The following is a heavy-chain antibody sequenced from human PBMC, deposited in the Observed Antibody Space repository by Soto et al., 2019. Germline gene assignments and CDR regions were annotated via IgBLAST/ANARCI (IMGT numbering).Heavy chain of an antibody. CDR1: GGKFSTFA. V-gene: IGHV1-69*13. J-gene: IGHJ4*02. D-gene: IGHD1-1*01. CDR2: IIPLFGEA. CDR3: AGNWNDGDDYFDY. Sequence: SVKVSCKASGGKFSTFAINWVRQAPGHGLEWMGGIIPLFGEANYARKFQGRVTLTADESTTTAFMELSRLRSDDTAVYYCAGNWNDGDDYFDYWGQGTLVTVSS.